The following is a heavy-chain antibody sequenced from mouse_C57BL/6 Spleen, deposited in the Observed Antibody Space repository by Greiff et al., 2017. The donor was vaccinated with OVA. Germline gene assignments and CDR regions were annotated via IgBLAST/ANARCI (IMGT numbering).Heavy chain of an antibody. V-gene: IGHV1-64*01. CDR1: GYTFTSYW. CDR3: ARRGSGGFDY. Sequence: VQLQQSGAELVKPGASVKLSCKASGYTFTSYWMHWVKQRPGQGLEWIGMIHPNSGSTNYNEKFKSKATLTVDKSSSTAYMQLSSLTSEDSAVYDCARRGSGGFDYWGQGTTLTVSS. CDR2: IHPNSGST. J-gene: IGHJ2*01.